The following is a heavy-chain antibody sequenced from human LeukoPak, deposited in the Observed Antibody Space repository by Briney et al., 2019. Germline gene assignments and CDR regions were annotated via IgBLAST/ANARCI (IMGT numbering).Heavy chain of an antibody. CDR2: IYYSGST. Sequence: SETLSLTCTVSGGSISSYYWSWIRQPPGKGLEWIGYIYYSGSTNYNPSLKNRVTISVDTSKNQFSLKLSSVTAADTAVYYCARAQYSGSYGYYFDYWGQGTLVTVSS. D-gene: IGHD1-26*01. V-gene: IGHV4-59*01. CDR1: GGSISSYY. J-gene: IGHJ4*02. CDR3: ARAQYSGSYGYYFDY.